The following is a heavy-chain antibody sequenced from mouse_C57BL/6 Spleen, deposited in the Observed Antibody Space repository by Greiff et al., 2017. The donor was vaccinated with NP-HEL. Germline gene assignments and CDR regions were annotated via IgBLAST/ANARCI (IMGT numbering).Heavy chain of an antibody. CDR2: ISSGGDYI. V-gene: IGHV5-9-1*02. CDR3: TRDYGSSYGYFDV. CDR1: GFTFSSYA. J-gene: IGHJ1*03. Sequence: EVKLVESGEGLVKPGGSLKLSCAASGFTFSSYAMSWVRQTPEKRLEWVAYISSGGDYIYYADTVKGRFTISRDNARNTLYLQMSSLKSEDTAMYYCTRDYGSSYGYFDVWGTGTTVTVSS. D-gene: IGHD1-1*01.